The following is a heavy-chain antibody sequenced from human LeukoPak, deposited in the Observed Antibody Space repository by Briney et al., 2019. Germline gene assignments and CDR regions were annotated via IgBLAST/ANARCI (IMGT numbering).Heavy chain of an antibody. D-gene: IGHD3-10*01. Sequence: GGSLRLSCAAYGFTFSSYSMNWVRQAPGKGLEWVSSISSSSSYIYYADSVKGRFTISRDNPKNSLYLQMNSLRAEDTAVYYCARVALKGITMVRGVFFDYWGQGTLVTVSS. J-gene: IGHJ4*02. CDR3: ARVALKGITMVRGVFFDY. CDR2: ISSSSSYI. V-gene: IGHV3-21*01. CDR1: GFTFSSYS.